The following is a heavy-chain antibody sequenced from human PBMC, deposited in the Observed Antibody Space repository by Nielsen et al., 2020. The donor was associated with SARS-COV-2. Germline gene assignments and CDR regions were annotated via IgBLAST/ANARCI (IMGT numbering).Heavy chain of an antibody. CDR1: EFTFSTYG. CDR2: ISYDGSNK. CDR3: AKDWTAIVVVPSGGVDY. Sequence: GESLKISCAASEFTFSTYGMHWVRQAPGKGLEWMAAISYDGSNKYYVDSVKGRFTISRDNSKNTLYLQMSSLREEDTAVYYCAKDWTAIVVVPSGGVDYWGQGTLVTVSS. V-gene: IGHV3-30*18. D-gene: IGHD2-15*01. J-gene: IGHJ4*02.